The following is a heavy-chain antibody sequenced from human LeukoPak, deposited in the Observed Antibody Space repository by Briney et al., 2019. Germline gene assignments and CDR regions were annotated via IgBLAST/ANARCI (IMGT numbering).Heavy chain of an antibody. D-gene: IGHD3-10*01. CDR3: ARDPSGLAVRGWFGP. CDR1: GFNFSGYG. V-gene: IGHV3-33*01. CDR2: IWYGGSYT. J-gene: IGHJ5*02. Sequence: GGSLRLSCTTSGFNFSGYGMSWVRQSPGKGLEWVAVIWYGGSYTYYSNAVKGRFTISRDISKNTLYLQMNSLRGEDTAVYHCARDPSGLAVRGWFGPWGRGTLVSVSS.